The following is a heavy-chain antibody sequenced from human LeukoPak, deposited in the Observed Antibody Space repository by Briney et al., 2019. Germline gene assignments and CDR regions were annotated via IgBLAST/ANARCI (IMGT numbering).Heavy chain of an antibody. D-gene: IGHD1-26*01. CDR2: IIPIFGTA. CDR3: ARGVRGRGRFYFDY. CDR1: GGTFSSYA. J-gene: IGHJ4*02. Sequence: SVQVSCKASGGTFSSYAISWVRQAPGQGLEWMGGIIPIFGTANYAQKFQGRVTITADESTSTAYMELSSLRSEDTAVYYCARGVRGRGRFYFDYWGQGTLVTVSS. V-gene: IGHV1-69*13.